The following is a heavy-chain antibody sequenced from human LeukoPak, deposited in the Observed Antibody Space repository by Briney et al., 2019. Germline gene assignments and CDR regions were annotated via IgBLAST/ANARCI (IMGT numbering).Heavy chain of an antibody. CDR2: IRYDGRNK. D-gene: IGHD1-20*01. J-gene: IGHJ5*02. CDR1: GFTFSSYG. CDR3: ARGEYNWNDLHL. Sequence: GGSLRLSCAASGFTFSSYGMHWVRQAPGKGLEWVAFIRYDGRNKYSADSVKGRITISRDNSNNTLYLQMNSLRAEDTAVYYCARGEYNWNDLHLWGQGTLVTVSS. V-gene: IGHV3-30*02.